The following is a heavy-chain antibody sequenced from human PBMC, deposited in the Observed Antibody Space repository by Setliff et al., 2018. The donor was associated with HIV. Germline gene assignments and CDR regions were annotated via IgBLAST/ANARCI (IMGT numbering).Heavy chain of an antibody. CDR3: ARPQLGLGGGSHFDY. V-gene: IGHV4-39*01. D-gene: IGHD1-1*01. J-gene: IGHJ4*02. Sequence: SETLSLTCTVSGGSISDTRYYWGWVRRPPGKGLEWIGNILYGGTTFYNPSLRSRVTVSIDPTKTQFSLKMSSVTAADTAVYYCARPQLGLGGGSHFDYWGQGILVTVSS. CDR1: GGSISDTRYY. CDR2: ILYGGTT.